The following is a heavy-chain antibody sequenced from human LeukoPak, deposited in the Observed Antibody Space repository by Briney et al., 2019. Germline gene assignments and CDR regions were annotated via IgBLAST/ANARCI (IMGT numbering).Heavy chain of an antibody. CDR2: IYYSGTT. D-gene: IGHD3-3*01. CDR1: GGSISSSSYY. Sequence: TPSEPLSLTCTVSGGSISSSSYYWGWIRQPPGNGLEWIGSIYYSGTTYYNPSLKSRVTISVDTSKNQFSLKLSSVTAADTAVYYCVSRITIFGVVIADYFAYWGQGTLVTVSS. J-gene: IGHJ4*02. V-gene: IGHV4-39*01. CDR3: VSRITIFGVVIADYFAY.